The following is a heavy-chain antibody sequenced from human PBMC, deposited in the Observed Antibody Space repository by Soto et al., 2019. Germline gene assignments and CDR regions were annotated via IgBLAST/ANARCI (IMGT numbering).Heavy chain of an antibody. V-gene: IGHV4-30-4*01. J-gene: IGHJ5*02. CDR3: ARDSNDFWSGYPKNWFDP. CDR1: GGSISSGDYY. D-gene: IGHD3-3*01. Sequence: TSETLSLTCTVSGGSISSGDYYWSWIRQPPGKGLEWIGYIYYSGSTYYNPSLKSRVTISVDTSKNQFSLKLSSVTAADTAVYYCARDSNDFWSGYPKNWFDPWGQGTLVTVSS. CDR2: IYYSGST.